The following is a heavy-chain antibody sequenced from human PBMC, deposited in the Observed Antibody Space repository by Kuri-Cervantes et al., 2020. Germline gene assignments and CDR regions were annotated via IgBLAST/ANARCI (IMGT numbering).Heavy chain of an antibody. V-gene: IGHV1-18*01. CDR1: GYTFTSYG. D-gene: IGHD2-21*02. Sequence: ASVKVSCKASGYTFTSYGISWVRQAPGQGLEWMGWISAYNGNTNYAQKLQGRVTMTTDTSTSTAYMELRSLRSDDTAVYYCAREALLDVVVTATHWYFDLWGRGTLVTVSS. J-gene: IGHJ2*01. CDR2: ISAYNGNT. CDR3: AREALLDVVVTATHWYFDL.